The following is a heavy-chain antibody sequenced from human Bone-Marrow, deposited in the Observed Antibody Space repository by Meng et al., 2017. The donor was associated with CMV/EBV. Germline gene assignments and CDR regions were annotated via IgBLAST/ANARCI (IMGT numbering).Heavy chain of an antibody. J-gene: IGHJ4*02. V-gene: IGHV4-30-4*08. D-gene: IGHD4-17*01. CDR2: IYYSGST. CDR3: ASTTVTTLSFNY. Sequence: TVAGGSVSSGSYYWSWIRQPPGKGLEWIGYIYYSGSTYYNPSLKSRVTISVDTSKNQFSLKLSSVTAADTAVYYCASTTVTTLSFNYWGQGTLVTVSS. CDR1: GGSVSSGSYY.